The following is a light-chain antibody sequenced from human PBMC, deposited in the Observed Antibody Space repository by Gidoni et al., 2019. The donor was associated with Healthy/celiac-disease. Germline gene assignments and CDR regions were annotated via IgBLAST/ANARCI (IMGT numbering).Light chain of an antibody. CDR1: SSNIGSNT. CDR3: AAWDDSLNGWV. CDR2: SNN. Sequence: QSVLTQPPSASGTPGQRVTISGSGSSSNIGSNTVNWYQPLPGTAPKLLIYSNNQRPSGVPDRFSGSKSGTSASLAISGLQSEDEADYYCAAWDDSLNGWVFGGGTKLTVL. V-gene: IGLV1-44*01. J-gene: IGLJ3*02.